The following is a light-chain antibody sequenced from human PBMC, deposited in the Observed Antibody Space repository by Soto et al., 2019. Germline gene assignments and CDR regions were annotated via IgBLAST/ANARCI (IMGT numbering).Light chain of an antibody. Sequence: EIVMTQSPATLSVSPGERASLSCRASQSVSSNLAWYQQKPGQTPRLLIYAASTRATGIPARFSGSGSGTEFTLTISSLQSEDSAVYYCQQYTNWPLTFGGGTKVDIK. J-gene: IGKJ4*01. V-gene: IGKV3-15*01. CDR1: QSVSSN. CDR2: AAS. CDR3: QQYTNWPLT.